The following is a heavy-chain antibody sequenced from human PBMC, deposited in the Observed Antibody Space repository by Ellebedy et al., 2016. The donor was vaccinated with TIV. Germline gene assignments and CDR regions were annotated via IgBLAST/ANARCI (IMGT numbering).Heavy chain of an antibody. Sequence: GESLKISXAASGFTFSSNWMHWVRQAPGKGLEWVAVISYDGSNKYYADSVKGRFTISRDNSKNTLYLQMNSLRAEDTAVYYCAKDYEQLTTDYWGQGTLVTVSS. CDR2: ISYDGSNK. D-gene: IGHD6-6*01. CDR3: AKDYEQLTTDY. V-gene: IGHV3-30*18. J-gene: IGHJ4*02. CDR1: GFTFSSNW.